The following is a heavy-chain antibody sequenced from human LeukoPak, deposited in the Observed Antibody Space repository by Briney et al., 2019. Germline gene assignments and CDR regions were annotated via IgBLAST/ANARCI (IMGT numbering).Heavy chain of an antibody. CDR3: ATEGYCRGGSCYSFDY. Sequence: GGSLRLSCAVSGFTFSSYSMNWVRQAPGKGLEWVSFISTSSSYIYYADSVKGRFTISRDNAKNSLYLQMNSLRAEDTAVYYCATEGYCRGGSCYSFDYWGQGTLVTVSS. CDR1: GFTFSSYS. J-gene: IGHJ4*02. V-gene: IGHV3-21*01. CDR2: ISTSSSYI. D-gene: IGHD2-15*01.